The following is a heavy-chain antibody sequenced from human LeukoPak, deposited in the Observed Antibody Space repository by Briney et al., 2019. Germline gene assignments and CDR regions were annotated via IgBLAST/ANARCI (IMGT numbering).Heavy chain of an antibody. V-gene: IGHV1-18*01. D-gene: IGHD7-27*01. CDR2: ISAYNGNT. CDR1: GYTFTSYG. J-gene: IGHJ6*03. Sequence: GASVKVSCKASGYTFTSYGISWVRQAPGQGLEWMGWISAYNGNTNYPQKLQGRVTMTTDTSTTTAYMELRGLRSDDTAVYYCARAEKPNWGNYYYYCMDVWGKGTTVTVSS. CDR3: ARAEKPNWGNYYYYCMDV.